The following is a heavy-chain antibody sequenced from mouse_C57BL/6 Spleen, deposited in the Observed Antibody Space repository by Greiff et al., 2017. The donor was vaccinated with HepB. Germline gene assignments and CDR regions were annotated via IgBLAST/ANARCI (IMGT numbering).Heavy chain of an antibody. V-gene: IGHV1-85*01. J-gene: IGHJ4*01. CDR2: IYPRDGST. CDR3: ARLRNYYAMDY. Sequence: VKLLESGPELVKPGASVKLSCKASGYTFTSYDINWVKQRPGQGLEWIGWIYPRDGSTKYNEKFKGKATLTVDTSSSTAYMELHSLTSEDSAVYFCARLRNYYAMDYWGQGTSVTVSS. CDR1: GYTFTSYD.